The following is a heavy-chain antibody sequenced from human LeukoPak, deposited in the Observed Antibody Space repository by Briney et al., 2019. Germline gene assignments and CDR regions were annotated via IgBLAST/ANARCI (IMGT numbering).Heavy chain of an antibody. D-gene: IGHD3-16*01. V-gene: IGHV3-30-3*01. CDR2: ISHDGSDK. CDR3: ARAKSAYHYDCTDY. Sequence: GGSLRLSCAASGFTFSNYAVHWVRQAPGKGLEWVAVISHDGSDKYYADSVKGRFTISRDNSKNTPYLQMNSLRAEDTAVYYCARAKSAYHYDCTDYWGQGTLVTVSS. J-gene: IGHJ4*02. CDR1: GFTFSNYA.